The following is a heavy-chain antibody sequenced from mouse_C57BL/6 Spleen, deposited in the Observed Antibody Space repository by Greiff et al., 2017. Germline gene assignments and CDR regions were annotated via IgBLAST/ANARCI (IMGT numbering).Heavy chain of an antibody. CDR3: TTGNWYFDV. V-gene: IGHV1-15*01. D-gene: IGHD4-1*01. CDR2: IDPETGGT. CDR1: GYTFTDYE. Sequence: VQLKESGAELVRPGASVTLSCKASGYTFTDYEMHWVKQTPVHGLEWIGAIDPETGGTAYNQKFKGKAILTADKSSSTAYMELRSLTSEDSAVYYCTTGNWYFDVWGTGTTVTVSS. J-gene: IGHJ1*03.